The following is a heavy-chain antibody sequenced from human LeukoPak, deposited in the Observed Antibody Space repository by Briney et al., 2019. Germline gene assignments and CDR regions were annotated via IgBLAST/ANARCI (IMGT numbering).Heavy chain of an antibody. CDR2: IYYSGNT. D-gene: IGHD3-10*01. V-gene: IGHV4-59*01. Sequence: SETLSLTCTVSGGPISFYYWSWIRQPPGKELEWIGNIYYSGNTNYNHSLKSRVTISVETSKNQFSLDLSCVTAADTAVYYCARNDFGAESYHGYWDQGTLVTASS. CDR1: GGPISFYY. J-gene: IGHJ1*01. CDR3: ARNDFGAESYHGY.